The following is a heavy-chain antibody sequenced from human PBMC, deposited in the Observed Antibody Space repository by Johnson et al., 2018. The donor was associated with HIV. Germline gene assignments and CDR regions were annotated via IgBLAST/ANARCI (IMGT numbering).Heavy chain of an antibody. CDR3: GRESTGAGTAFDI. Sequence: EVQLVESGGGLVQPGGSLRLTCAVSGFTFSNHHMTWVRQAPGEGLEGVANINQDGSDKYYVDSVKGRFTISRDNAQNSLYLQMNSLRAEDTAVYYCGRESTGAGTAFDIWGQGTMVTVSS. D-gene: IGHD2-8*02. CDR2: INQDGSDK. CDR1: GFTFSNHH. J-gene: IGHJ3*02. V-gene: IGHV3-7*01.